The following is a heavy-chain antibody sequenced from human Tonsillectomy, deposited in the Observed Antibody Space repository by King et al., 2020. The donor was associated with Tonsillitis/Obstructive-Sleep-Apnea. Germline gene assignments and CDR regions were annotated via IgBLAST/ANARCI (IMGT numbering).Heavy chain of an antibody. Sequence: VQLVESGGGLVKPGGSLRLSCAASGFTFSNAWMNWVRQAPGKGLEWVGRIKSKTDGGTTDYAAPVKGRFTISRDDSKNTLYLQMNSLKTEDTAVYYCTTELTYYDYVWGSYQPEPNDYWGQGTLVTVSS. CDR1: GFTFSNAW. D-gene: IGHD3-16*02. CDR3: TTELTYYDYVWGSYQPEPNDY. J-gene: IGHJ4*02. V-gene: IGHV3-15*07. CDR2: IKSKTDGGTT.